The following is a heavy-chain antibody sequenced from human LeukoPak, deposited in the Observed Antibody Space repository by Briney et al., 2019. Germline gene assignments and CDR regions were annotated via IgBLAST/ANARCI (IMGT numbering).Heavy chain of an antibody. V-gene: IGHV3-23*01. D-gene: IGHD5-12*01. CDR3: ARGLYSGYSRNAFDI. CDR2: ISGSGGNT. CDR1: GFTFSTYA. J-gene: IGHJ3*02. Sequence: GGSLRLSCAASGFTFSTYAMNWVRQAPGKGLEWVSIISGSGGNTFYADAVKGRFTISRDNSKNTLYLQMNNLRDEDTAVYYCARGLYSGYSRNAFDIWGQGTMVTVSS.